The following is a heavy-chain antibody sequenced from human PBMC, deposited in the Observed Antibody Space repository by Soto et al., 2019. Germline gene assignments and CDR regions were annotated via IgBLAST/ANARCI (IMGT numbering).Heavy chain of an antibody. D-gene: IGHD3-9*01. J-gene: IGHJ6*04. CDR2: FDPENGET. V-gene: IGHV1-24*01. CDR1: GYTLPELS. Sequence: ASVKVSCKVSGYTLPELSMHWVRPAPGKGVEWRGGFDPENGETIYAQKFQGRVPMTEETPTATVHRERSSLRSEKTPVYYCPTGLGKVDYHYSGMDVGGRGTRVTVSP. CDR3: PTGLGKVDYHYSGMDV.